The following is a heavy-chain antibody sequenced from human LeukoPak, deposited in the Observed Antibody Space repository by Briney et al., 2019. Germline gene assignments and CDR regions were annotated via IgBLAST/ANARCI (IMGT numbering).Heavy chain of an antibody. V-gene: IGHV4-39*07. Sequence: SETLSLTCTVSGGSISSSSYYWGWIRQPPGKGLEWIGSIYYSGSTYYNPSLKSRVTISVDTSKNQFSLKLSSVTAADTAVYYCARESACSSTSCYEGLGYWGQGTLVTVSS. CDR2: IYYSGST. CDR3: ARESACSSTSCYEGLGY. D-gene: IGHD2-2*01. J-gene: IGHJ4*02. CDR1: GGSISSSSYY.